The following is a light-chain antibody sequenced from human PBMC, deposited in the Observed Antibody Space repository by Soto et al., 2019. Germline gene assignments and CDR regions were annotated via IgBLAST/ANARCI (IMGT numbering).Light chain of an antibody. Sequence: QSALTQPASVSGSPGQSITISCTGTSSDVGSYKFVSWYQQDPGKAPKLMIYEGSKRPSGVSNRFSGSKSGNTASLTISGLQAEDEAHYYCFSHADSSAFVFGGGTKLTVL. V-gene: IGLV2-23*03. J-gene: IGLJ2*01. CDR2: EGS. CDR3: FSHADSSAFV. CDR1: SSDVGSYKF.